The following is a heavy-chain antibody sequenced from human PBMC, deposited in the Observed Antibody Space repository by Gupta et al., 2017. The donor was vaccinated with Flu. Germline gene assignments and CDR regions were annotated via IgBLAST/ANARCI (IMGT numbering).Heavy chain of an antibody. J-gene: IGHJ5*02. CDR2: ISGSGAST. D-gene: IGHD6-13*01. Sequence: RQAPGKGLEWVSAISGSGASTYYADSVKGRFTISRDNFKNTLYLQMSSLRAEDTAVYYCAKSTGLAAINWFDPWGQGTLVTVSS. CDR3: AKSTGLAAINWFDP. V-gene: IGHV3-23*01.